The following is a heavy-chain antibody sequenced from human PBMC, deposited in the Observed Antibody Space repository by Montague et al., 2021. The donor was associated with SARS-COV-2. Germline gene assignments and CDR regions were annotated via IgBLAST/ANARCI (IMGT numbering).Heavy chain of an antibody. V-gene: IGHV4-39*01. CDR1: GGSISSSNYY. CDR3: ARGTVLRYFDWLLSYYFGY. J-gene: IGHJ4*02. CDR2: IYYSGST. Sequence: SETLSLTCTVSGGSISSSNYYWGWIRQPPGKGLEWIGRIYYSGSTYYNPSLKSRVTISVDTSKNQFSLKLSSVTAADTAVYYCARGTVLRYFDWLLSYYFGYWGQGTLVTVSS. D-gene: IGHD3-9*01.